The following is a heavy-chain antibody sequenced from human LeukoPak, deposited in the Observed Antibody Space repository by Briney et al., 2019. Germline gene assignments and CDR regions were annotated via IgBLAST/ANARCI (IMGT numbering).Heavy chain of an antibody. CDR2: ANHSGST. V-gene: IGHV4-34*01. CDR1: GGSFSGYY. CDR3: ARGSRVLRYFDWLSSGAFDI. Sequence: SETLSLTCAVYGGSFSGYYWSWLPQPPGKGLEWLGEANHSGSTNYNPPLKSRVTISEETSNNHYSLKLTSVTAADTAVYYCARGSRVLRYFDWLSSGAFDIWGQGTMVPVSS. D-gene: IGHD3-9*01. J-gene: IGHJ3*02.